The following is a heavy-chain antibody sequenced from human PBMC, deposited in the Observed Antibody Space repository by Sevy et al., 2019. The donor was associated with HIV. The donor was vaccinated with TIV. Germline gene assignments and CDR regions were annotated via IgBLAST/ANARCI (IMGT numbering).Heavy chain of an antibody. CDR2: IIPIFGTA. CDR3: ARGPRSSGSSGYYYVALFFDY. D-gene: IGHD3-22*01. J-gene: IGHJ4*02. CDR1: GGTFSSYA. V-gene: IGHV1-69*13. Sequence: ASVKVSCKASGGTFSSYAISWVRQAPGQGLEWMGGIIPIFGTANYAQKFQGRVTITADESTSTAYMELSSLRSEDTAVYYCARGPRSSGSSGYYYVALFFDYWGQGTLVTVSS.